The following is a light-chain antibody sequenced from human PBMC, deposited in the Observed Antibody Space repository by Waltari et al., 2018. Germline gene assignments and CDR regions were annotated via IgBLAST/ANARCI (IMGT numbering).Light chain of an antibody. Sequence: DIQMSQSASSLSASVGDRVTITCRASQTISTFLNWYQQKPGKAPKLLIYAASSLQSGVPPRFSGGGSGTDFTLTITSLQPEDFATYYCQQTYSIPPTFGGGTKVEIK. CDR3: QQTYSIPPT. CDR1: QTISTF. V-gene: IGKV1-39*01. CDR2: AAS. J-gene: IGKJ4*01.